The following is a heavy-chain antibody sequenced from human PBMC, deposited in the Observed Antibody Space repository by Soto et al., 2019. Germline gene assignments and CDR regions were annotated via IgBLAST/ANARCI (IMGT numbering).Heavy chain of an antibody. CDR3: ARDFLSFDP. V-gene: IGHV4-38-2*02. J-gene: IGHJ5*02. CDR1: TYSIISGYY. D-gene: IGHD3-22*01. CDR2: IYHSGNT. Sequence: PSETLSLTCAFSTYSIISGYYWGWIRQPPGKGLEWIGSIYHSGNTYYNPSLKSRVTISVDTSKNQFSLKLNSVTAADTAVYYCARDFLSFDPWGQGTLVTVSS.